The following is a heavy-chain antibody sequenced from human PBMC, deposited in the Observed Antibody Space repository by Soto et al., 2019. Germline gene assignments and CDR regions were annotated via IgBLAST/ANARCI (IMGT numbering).Heavy chain of an antibody. V-gene: IGHV3-48*03. CDR1: GFTFSSYE. CDR2: ISSSGSTI. J-gene: IGHJ5*02. Sequence: PGGSLRLSXAASGFTFSSYEMNWVRQAPGKGLEWVSYISSSGSTIYYADSVKGRFTISRDNAKNSLYLQMNSLRAEDTAVYYCARAYYYDSSGFDPWGQGTLVTVS. CDR3: ARAYYYDSSGFDP. D-gene: IGHD3-22*01.